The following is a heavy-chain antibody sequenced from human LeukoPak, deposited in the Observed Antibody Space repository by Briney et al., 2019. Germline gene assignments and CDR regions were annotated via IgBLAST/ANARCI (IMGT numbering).Heavy chain of an antibody. J-gene: IGHJ4*02. Sequence: GGSLRLSCAASGFTFRTYGMNWVRQGPGKGLEWVTYISSGSSTIFYADSVKGRFTISRNNAKNSLYLQMNSLRDEDTAVYYCARDSGLIMGALNLDYWGQGTLLTVSS. D-gene: IGHD1-26*01. V-gene: IGHV3-48*02. CDR1: GFTFRTYG. CDR2: ISSGSSTI. CDR3: ARDSGLIMGALNLDY.